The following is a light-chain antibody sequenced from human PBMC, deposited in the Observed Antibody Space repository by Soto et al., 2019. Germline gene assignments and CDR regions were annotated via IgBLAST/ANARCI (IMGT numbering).Light chain of an antibody. CDR1: QSISSW. CDR3: QQYNSYSAT. Sequence: EMQMTQSPSTLSASVGDSVTITCRASQSISSWLAWYQQKPGKAPKLLIYDASSLESGVPSRFSGSGSGTEFTLTISSLQPDDFATYYCQQYNSYSATFGQGTKVDIK. J-gene: IGKJ1*01. V-gene: IGKV1-5*01. CDR2: DAS.